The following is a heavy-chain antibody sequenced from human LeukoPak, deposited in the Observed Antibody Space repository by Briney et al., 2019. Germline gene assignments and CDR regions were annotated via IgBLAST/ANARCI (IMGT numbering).Heavy chain of an antibody. D-gene: IGHD3-22*01. V-gene: IGHV3-30-3*01. CDR2: ISYDGSNK. Sequence: PGRSLRLSCAASGFTFSSYAMHWVRQAPGKGLEWVAVISYDGSNKYYADSVKGRFTISRDNSKNTLYLQMNSLRAEDTAVYYCARSKYYYDPSYWGQGTLVTVSS. J-gene: IGHJ4*02. CDR1: GFTFSSYA. CDR3: ARSKYYYDPSY.